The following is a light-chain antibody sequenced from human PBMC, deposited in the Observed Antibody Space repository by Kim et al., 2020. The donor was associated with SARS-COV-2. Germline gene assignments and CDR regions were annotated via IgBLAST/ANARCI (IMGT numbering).Light chain of an antibody. CDR3: NSWDTTYHHVV. J-gene: IGLJ3*02. V-gene: IGLV3-19*01. Sequence: SSELTQDPAVSVALGQTVRITCQGDSLRAYHVAWYQQKAGQAPLLVLSGEDKRPSGIPDRFSGSSSANTASLTIPGAPAEDEADYYFNSWDTTYHHVVFG. CDR2: GED. CDR1: SLRAYH.